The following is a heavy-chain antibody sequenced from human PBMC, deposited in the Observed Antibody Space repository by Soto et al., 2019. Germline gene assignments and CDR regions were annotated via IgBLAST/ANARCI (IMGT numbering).Heavy chain of an antibody. D-gene: IGHD2-2*01. CDR3: AKEGYQLLPPDY. J-gene: IGHJ4*02. V-gene: IGHV3-30*18. Sequence: QVQLVESGGGVVQPGRSLRLSCAASGFTFSSYGMHWVRQAPGKGLEWVAVISYDGSNKYYADSVKGRFTIYRDNSKNTLYLQMNSLRAEDTAVYYCAKEGYQLLPPDYWGQGTLVTGSS. CDR1: GFTFSSYG. CDR2: ISYDGSNK.